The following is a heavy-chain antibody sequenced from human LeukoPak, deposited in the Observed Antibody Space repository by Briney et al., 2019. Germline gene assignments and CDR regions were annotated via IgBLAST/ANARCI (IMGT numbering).Heavy chain of an antibody. CDR3: ARVYGYNIGIYYFDY. CDR1: GYTFTNYDYG. V-gene: IGHV1-18*01. J-gene: IGHJ4*02. CDR2: ISATNGNT. Sequence: GASVKVSCKASGYTFTNYDYGISWVRQAPGQGLKWVGWISATNGNTKYVQDFHGRVSMPTATSTHTAYMEWRSLRSDDTAVYFSARVYGYNIGIYYFDYWGQGTLVTVSS. D-gene: IGHD2/OR15-2a*01.